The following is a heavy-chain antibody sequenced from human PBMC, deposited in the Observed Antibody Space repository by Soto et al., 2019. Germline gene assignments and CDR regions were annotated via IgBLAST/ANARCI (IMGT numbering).Heavy chain of an antibody. V-gene: IGHV4-31*03. J-gene: IGHJ4*02. CDR2: IYYSGTT. CDR1: GNSISSGGYY. Sequence: SETLSLTCTVSGNSISSGGYYWSWIRQHPGKGLEWIGYIYYSGTTYYNPSLESRVSISADTSENQFSLKVKSVTVADTAVYYCASTYYTGNSWPYDYLGQGTLVT. CDR3: ASTYYTGNSWPYDY. D-gene: IGHD3-22*01.